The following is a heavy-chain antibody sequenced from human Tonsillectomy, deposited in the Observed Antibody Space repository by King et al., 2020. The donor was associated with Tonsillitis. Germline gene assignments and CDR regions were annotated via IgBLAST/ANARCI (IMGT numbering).Heavy chain of an antibody. CDR1: GGTFSSYA. CDR2: IIPIFGTA. J-gene: IGHJ6*02. Sequence: QLVQSGAEVKKPGSSVKVSCKASGGTFSSYAISWVRQAPGQGLEWMGGIIPIFGTANYAQKFQGRVTITADESTSTAYMELSSLRPEDTAVYYCARIGIGTIFGVVIDKYYYYGMDVWGQGTTVTVSS. V-gene: IGHV1-69*01. D-gene: IGHD3-3*01. CDR3: ARIGIGTIFGVVIDKYYYYGMDV.